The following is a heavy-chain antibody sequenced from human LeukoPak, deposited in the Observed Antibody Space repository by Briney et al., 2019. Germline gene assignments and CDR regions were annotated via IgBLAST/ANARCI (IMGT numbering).Heavy chain of an antibody. V-gene: IGHV1-18*01. J-gene: IGHJ4*02. D-gene: IGHD3-22*01. Sequence: ASVKVSCKASGYTFTSYGISWVRQAPGQGLEWMGWISAYNGNTNYAQKLQGRVTMTTDTSTSTAYMELRSLRSDDTAVYYCVREGIEYYYDSSGYYLFDYWGQGTLVTVSS. CDR1: GYTFTSYG. CDR2: ISAYNGNT. CDR3: VREGIEYYYDSSGYYLFDY.